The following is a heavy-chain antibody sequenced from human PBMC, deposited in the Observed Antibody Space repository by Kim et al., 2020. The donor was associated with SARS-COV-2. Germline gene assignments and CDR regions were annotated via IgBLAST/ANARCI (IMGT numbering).Heavy chain of an antibody. CDR2: INAAGTGA. CDR3: AKPYGSGTYRNWHFDL. CDR1: AFAFDNYA. D-gene: IGHD3-10*01. V-gene: IGHV3-23*01. J-gene: IGHJ2*01. Sequence: GGSLRLSCAASAFAFDNYAMNWVRQAPGKGLEWVSGINAAGTGAHYADSVKGRFTISRDNSKNTLFLHMNNLRVGDTAVYYCAKPYGSGTYRNWHFDLWGRGTLVTVSS.